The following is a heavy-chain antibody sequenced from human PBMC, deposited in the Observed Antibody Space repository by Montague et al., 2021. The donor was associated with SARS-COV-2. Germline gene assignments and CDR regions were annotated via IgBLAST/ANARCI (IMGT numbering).Heavy chain of an antibody. Sequence: SLRLSCAASGFTFSSYSMNWVRQAPGKGLEWVSSISSSSSYQHYAYSXXGRFTISRDNAKNSLYLQMNSLRAEDTAVYYCARDDYVWGSYRYGHYNWFDPWGQGTLVTVSS. D-gene: IGHD3-16*02. CDR1: GFTFSSYS. V-gene: IGHV3-21*01. J-gene: IGHJ5*02. CDR3: ARDDYVWGSYRYGHYNWFDP. CDR2: ISSSSSYQ.